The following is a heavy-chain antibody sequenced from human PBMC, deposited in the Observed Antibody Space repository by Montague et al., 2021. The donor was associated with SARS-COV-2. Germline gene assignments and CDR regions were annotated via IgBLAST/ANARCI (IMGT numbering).Heavy chain of an antibody. CDR2: ISWNSGSI. D-gene: IGHD6-19*01. CDR1: GFTFGDYA. CDR3: AKTGGGWYRLGATVGYYFDY. V-gene: IGHV3-9*01. Sequence: SLRLSFSASGFTFGDYAMHWVRQAPGKGLEWVSGISWNSGSIGYADSVKGRFTISRDNAKNSLYLQMNSLRAEDTALYYCAKTGGGWYRLGATVGYYFDYWGQGTLVTVSS. J-gene: IGHJ4*02.